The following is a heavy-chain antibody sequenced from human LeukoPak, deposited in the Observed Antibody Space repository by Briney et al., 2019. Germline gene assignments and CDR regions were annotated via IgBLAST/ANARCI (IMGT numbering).Heavy chain of an antibody. CDR3: ATERISNTGYFDY. J-gene: IGHJ4*02. CDR2: INHSGST. D-gene: IGHD4-11*01. CDR1: GGSFSGYY. V-gene: IGHV4-34*01. Sequence: SETLSLTCAVYGGSFSGYYWSWIRQPPGKGLEWTGEINHSGSTNYNPSLKSRVTISVDTSKNQFSLKLSSVTAADTAVYYCATERISNTGYFDYWGQGTLVTVSS.